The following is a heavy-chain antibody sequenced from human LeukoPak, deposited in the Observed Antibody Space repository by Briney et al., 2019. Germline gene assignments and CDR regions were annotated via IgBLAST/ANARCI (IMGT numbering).Heavy chain of an antibody. V-gene: IGHV4-59*01. CDR2: IYYSGST. CDR1: GGSINTYY. Sequence: PSETLSLTCTVPGGSINTYYWSWIRQPPGKGLEWIGYIYYSGSTSYNPSLKSRVTISVDTSKNQFSLKLSSVTAADTAVYYCARGRIQLWFWGQGTLVTVSS. CDR3: ARGRIQLWF. D-gene: IGHD5-18*01. J-gene: IGHJ4*02.